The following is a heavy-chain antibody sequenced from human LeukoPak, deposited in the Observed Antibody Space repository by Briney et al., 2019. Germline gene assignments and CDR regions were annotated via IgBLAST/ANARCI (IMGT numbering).Heavy chain of an antibody. D-gene: IGHD3-16*01. J-gene: IGHJ3*02. CDR1: GYTFTSYC. Sequence: GASVKVSCKASGYTFTSYCISWVRQAPGQGLEWMGWISAYNGNTNYAQKLQGRVTMTTDTSTSTAYMELRSLRSDDTAVYYCARDTSGAPGGYDAFDIWGQGTMVTVSS. CDR3: ARDTSGAPGGYDAFDI. V-gene: IGHV1-18*01. CDR2: ISAYNGNT.